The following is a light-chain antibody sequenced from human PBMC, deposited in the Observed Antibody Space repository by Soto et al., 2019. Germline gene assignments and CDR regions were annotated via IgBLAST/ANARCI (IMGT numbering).Light chain of an antibody. Sequence: EIVLTQSPGTLSLSPGERATLSCRASQSARHNYIAWYQQRPGQAPRLLLYGVSTRAPGVPDRFSGSGSRTDFTLTIVTREPEDFAVYFCQHYGSSQFTFGPGTKVDIK. CDR3: QHYGSSQFT. CDR1: QSARHNY. CDR2: GVS. J-gene: IGKJ3*01. V-gene: IGKV3-20*01.